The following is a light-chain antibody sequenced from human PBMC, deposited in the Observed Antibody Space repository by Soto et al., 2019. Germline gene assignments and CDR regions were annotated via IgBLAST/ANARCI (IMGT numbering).Light chain of an antibody. Sequence: QSALTQPASVSGSPGQSITISCTGTSSDVGNYNLVSWYQQHPGKAPKRKIYEGSKRPSGVSNRFSGSKSGNTASLTISGLQTEDEADYFCCSYAGSSTYVIFGGGTKLTVL. V-gene: IGLV2-23*01. CDR3: CSYAGSSTYVI. J-gene: IGLJ2*01. CDR2: EGS. CDR1: SSDVGNYNL.